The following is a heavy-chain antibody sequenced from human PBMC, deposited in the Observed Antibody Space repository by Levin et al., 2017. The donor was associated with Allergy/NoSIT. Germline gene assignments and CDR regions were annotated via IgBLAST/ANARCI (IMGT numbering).Heavy chain of an antibody. CDR2: IVVGSGNT. D-gene: IGHD2-2*01. CDR3: AALRGCSSTSCFDY. Sequence: SVKVSCKASGFTFTSSAMQWVRQARGQRLEWIGWIVVGSGNTNYAQKFQERVTITRDMSTSTAYMELSSLRSEDTAVYYCAALRGCSSTSCFDYWGQGTLVTVSS. J-gene: IGHJ4*02. CDR1: GFTFTSSA. V-gene: IGHV1-58*02.